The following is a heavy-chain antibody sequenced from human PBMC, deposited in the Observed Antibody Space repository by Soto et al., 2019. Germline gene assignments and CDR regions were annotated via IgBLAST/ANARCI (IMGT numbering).Heavy chain of an antibody. J-gene: IGHJ6*02. CDR3: ARLSGRGGYHYGMDV. Sequence: ASVKVSCKASGGTFSSYAISWVRQAPGQGLEWMGGIIPIFGTANYAQKFQGRVTITADESTSTAYMELSSLRSEDTAVYYCARLSGRGGYHYGMDVSTQGSTVTVSS. D-gene: IGHD3-10*01. CDR1: GGTFSSYA. V-gene: IGHV1-69*13. CDR2: IIPIFGTA.